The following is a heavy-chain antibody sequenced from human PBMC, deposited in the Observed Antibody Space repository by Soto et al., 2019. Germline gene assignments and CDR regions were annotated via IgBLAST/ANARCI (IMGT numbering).Heavy chain of an antibody. CDR3: VSGDYAPLLLYFGMDV. CDR1: GGTFSSYA. D-gene: IGHD4-17*01. CDR2: IIPIFGTA. Sequence: GASAKVSCKAYGGTFSSYAISWVRQAPGHGLEWMGVIIPIFGTANYAQKFQGRVTITADESTSTAYMELSSLRSEDTAVYYCVSGDYAPLLLYFGMDVWCEGTTVTGS. V-gene: IGHV1-69*13. J-gene: IGHJ6*02.